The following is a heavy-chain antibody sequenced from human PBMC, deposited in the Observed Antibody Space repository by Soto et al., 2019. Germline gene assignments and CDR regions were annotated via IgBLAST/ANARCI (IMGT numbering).Heavy chain of an antibody. D-gene: IGHD1-26*01. J-gene: IGHJ4*02. CDR2: IYYGGST. Sequence: WETLSLTCAVSGGSISSYYWSWIRHPPGKGLEWIGCIYYGGSTTYNPSLKSRVTISVDASENQFSLKLRSVTGADAAVDYWATRRGRYSPQAFEYWGQGALATVSS. CDR1: GGSISSYY. CDR3: ATRRGRYSPQAFEY. V-gene: IGHV4-59*01.